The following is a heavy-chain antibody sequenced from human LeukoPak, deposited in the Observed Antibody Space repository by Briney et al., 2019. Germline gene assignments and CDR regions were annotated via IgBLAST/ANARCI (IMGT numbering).Heavy chain of an antibody. CDR2: IWYDGSNK. V-gene: IGHV3-33*01. Sequence: GGSLRLSCAASGFTFSSYGMHWVRQAPGKGLEWVAVIWYDGSNKYYADSVKGRFTISRDNSKNTLCLRMNSLRAEDTAVYHCAPHGMDVWGQGTTVTVSS. J-gene: IGHJ6*02. CDR1: GFTFSSYG. CDR3: APHGMDV.